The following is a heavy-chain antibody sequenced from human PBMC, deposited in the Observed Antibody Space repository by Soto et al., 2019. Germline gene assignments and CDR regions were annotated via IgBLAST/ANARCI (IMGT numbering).Heavy chain of an antibody. CDR1: EFTFSSYA. J-gene: IGHJ4*02. Sequence: GGSLRLSCAASEFTFSSYAMSWVRQAPGKGLEWVANIKVDGSEKYYVNSVKGQFTISRDNAKNSLYLQMNSLRAEDKAEYKWAKTRPGFYFDYWGQGTLVTVSS. CDR3: AKTRPGFYFDY. D-gene: IGHD1-7*01. CDR2: IKVDGSEK. V-gene: IGHV3-7*01.